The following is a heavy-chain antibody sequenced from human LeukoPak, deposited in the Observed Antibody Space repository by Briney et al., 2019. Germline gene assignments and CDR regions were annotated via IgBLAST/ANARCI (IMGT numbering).Heavy chain of an antibody. CDR1: GFTFSSYS. CDR2: ISSSSYI. V-gene: IGHV3-21*01. J-gene: IGHJ5*02. CDR3: ARAEGFNWFDP. Sequence: PGGSLRLSCAASGFTFSSYSMNWVRQAPGKGLEWVSSISSSSYIYYADSVKGRFTISRDNAKNSLYLQMNSLRAEDTAVYYCARAEGFNWFDPWGQGTLVTVSS.